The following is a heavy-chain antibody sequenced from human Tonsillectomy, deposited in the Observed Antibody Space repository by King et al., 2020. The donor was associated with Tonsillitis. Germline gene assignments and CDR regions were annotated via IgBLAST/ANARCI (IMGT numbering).Heavy chain of an antibody. J-gene: IGHJ4*02. V-gene: IGHV1-46*03. D-gene: IGHD3-3*01. CDR2: VNPSGGGT. CDR3: TIEALLPRPPYYFDF. CDR1: VYTFTNHY. Sequence: QLVQSGAEVKKPGASVKVSCKASVYTFTNHYLHWVRLAPGQGLEWMGRVNPSGGGTTYAKKFQGRVTMTRDTSTSTVYMELRGLTSEDTSVYYCTIEALLPRPPYYFDFWGQGTLVTVSS.